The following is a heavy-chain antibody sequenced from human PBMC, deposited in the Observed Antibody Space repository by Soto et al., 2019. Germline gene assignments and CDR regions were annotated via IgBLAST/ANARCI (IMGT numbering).Heavy chain of an antibody. CDR3: ARPHSSGWFTYDY. CDR2: ISQSGSS. J-gene: IGHJ4*02. Sequence: PSETLSLTCAVSGYSITTGSYWGWIRQPPGKGLEWIGSISQSGSSYYNPSLKSRLTILIDTSKNQFSLKLSSVTAADTAVYYCARPHSSGWFTYDYWGQGALVTVS. D-gene: IGHD6-13*01. V-gene: IGHV4-38-2*01. CDR1: GYSITTGSY.